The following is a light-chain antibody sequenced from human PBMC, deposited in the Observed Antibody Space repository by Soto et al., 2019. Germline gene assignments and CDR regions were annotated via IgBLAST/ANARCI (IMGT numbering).Light chain of an antibody. CDR3: AAWDDSLSAVV. Sequence: QSVLTQPPSVSEAPRQRVTISCSGSSSNIGDNAVNWYQQLPGKAPKVIIYYDDLRPSGVSDRSSGSKSGTSASLAISGLQSEEEADYYCAAWDDSLSAVVFGGGTKVTVL. J-gene: IGLJ2*01. CDR1: SSNIGDNA. V-gene: IGLV1-36*01. CDR2: YDD.